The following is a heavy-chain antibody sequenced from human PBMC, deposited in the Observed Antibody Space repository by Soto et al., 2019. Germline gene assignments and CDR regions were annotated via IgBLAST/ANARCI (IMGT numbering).Heavy chain of an antibody. D-gene: IGHD5-12*01. V-gene: IGHV3-53*01. CDR3: ARDGYNRDAFDI. CDR2: IYSGGST. Sequence: SGGSLRLSCAASGFTVSSNYMSWVRQAPGKGLEWVSVIYSGGSTYYAGSVKGRFTISRDNSKNTLYLQMNSLRAEDTAVYYCARDGYNRDAFDIWGQGTMVTVSS. CDR1: GFTVSSNY. J-gene: IGHJ3*02.